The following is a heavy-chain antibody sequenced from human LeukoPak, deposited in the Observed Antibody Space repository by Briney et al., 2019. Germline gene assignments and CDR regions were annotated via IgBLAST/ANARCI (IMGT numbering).Heavy chain of an antibody. J-gene: IGHJ4*02. V-gene: IGHV3-23*01. D-gene: IGHD6-19*01. CDR3: AKDTGYSSGCDY. Sequence: GGSLRLSCAASGFTLSSYAMSWVRQAPGKGLEWVSAISGSGGSTYYADSVKGRFTISRDNSKNTLYLQMNSLRAEDTAVYYCAKDTGYSSGCDYWGQGTLVTVSS. CDR2: ISGSGGST. CDR1: GFTLSSYA.